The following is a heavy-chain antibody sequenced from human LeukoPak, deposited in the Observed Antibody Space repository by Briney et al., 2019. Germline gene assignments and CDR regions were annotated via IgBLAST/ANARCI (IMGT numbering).Heavy chain of an antibody. V-gene: IGHV3-30*04. Sequence: GRALRLSCVASGFTLSSYAMHWVRPAPGKGLEWVALISYDGSNEYYAESVKSRFTIYRENSQNMLNQQMNSLRAEDTDVYCCARAGGCSSTSCYSRAFDIWGQRTMVTVPS. CDR3: ARAGGCSSTSCYSRAFDI. D-gene: IGHD2-2*02. CDR1: GFTLSSYA. CDR2: ISYDGSNE. J-gene: IGHJ3*02.